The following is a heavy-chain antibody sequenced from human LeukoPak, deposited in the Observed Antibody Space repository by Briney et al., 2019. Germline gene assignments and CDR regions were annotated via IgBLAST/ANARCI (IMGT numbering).Heavy chain of an antibody. J-gene: IGHJ4*02. V-gene: IGHV3-30*02. D-gene: IGHD1-26*01. CDR2: IRYDGSNK. Sequence: GGSLRLSCAASGFTFSSYGMHWVRQAPGKGLEWVAFIRYDGSNKYYADSVKGRFTISRDNSKNTLYLQMNSLRAEDTAVYYCAKDLSVGATTSDFDYWGQGTLVIVSS. CDR1: GFTFSSYG. CDR3: AKDLSVGATTSDFDY.